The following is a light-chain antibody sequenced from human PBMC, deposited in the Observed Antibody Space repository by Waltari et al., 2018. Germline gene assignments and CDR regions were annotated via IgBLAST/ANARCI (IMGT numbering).Light chain of an antibody. J-gene: IGKJ2*01. CDR3: QQFHSLPFT. Sequence: DIQMTQSPSSLSASVGDRVTFTCQATQAITTSLSWFQQKPGEAPRLLIYDASTLQPGFPSRFSGTGSATGFSLTITSLQLDDSATYYCQQFHSLPFTFARGTKLHIK. CDR2: DAS. CDR1: QAITTS. V-gene: IGKV1-33*01.